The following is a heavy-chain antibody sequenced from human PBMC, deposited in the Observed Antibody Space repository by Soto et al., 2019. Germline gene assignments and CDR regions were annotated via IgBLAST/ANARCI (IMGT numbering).Heavy chain of an antibody. CDR1: GYRFISYY. J-gene: IGHJ4*02. D-gene: IGHD6-25*01. CDR2: IIPIFGNA. CDR3: ARRKKRSGPNYFDS. V-gene: IGHV1-8*01. Sequence: GASVKVSCKASGYRFISYYVHWVRQAPGQGLEWMGGIIPIFGNAGYAQKFQGRVTMTRNTSISTAYMELSSLRSEDTAVYFCARRKKRSGPNYFDSWGQGSLVTVSS.